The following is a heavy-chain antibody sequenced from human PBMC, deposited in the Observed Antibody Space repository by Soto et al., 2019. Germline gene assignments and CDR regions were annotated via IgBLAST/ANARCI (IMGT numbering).Heavy chain of an antibody. CDR2: ISSSSSTI. D-gene: IGHD6-13*01. CDR3: AWDALIAAAGTGWFDP. Sequence: GSLRLSCAASGFTFSSYSMNWVRQAPGKGLEWGSYISSSSSTIYYADSVKGRFTTSRDNAKNSLYLQMNSLRAEDTAVYYCAWDALIAAAGTGWFDPWGRGTLVIVSS. CDR1: GFTFSSYS. J-gene: IGHJ5*02. V-gene: IGHV3-48*01.